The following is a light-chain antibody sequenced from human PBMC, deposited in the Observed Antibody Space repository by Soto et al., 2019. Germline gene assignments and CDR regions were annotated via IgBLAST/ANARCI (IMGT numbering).Light chain of an antibody. CDR1: QSVSSSY. Sequence: EIVLTQSPGTLSLSPGERATLSCRASQSVSSSYLAWFQQKPGQAPRLLIHGASSRATGIPDRFSGSESGTDFTLTISRLEPEDFAVYYCQQYGSSPHTFGQGTKVEIK. V-gene: IGKV3-20*01. CDR2: GAS. CDR3: QQYGSSPHT. J-gene: IGKJ1*01.